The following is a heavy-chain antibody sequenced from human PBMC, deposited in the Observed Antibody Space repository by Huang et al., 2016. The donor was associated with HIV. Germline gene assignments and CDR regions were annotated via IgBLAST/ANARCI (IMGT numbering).Heavy chain of an antibody. CDR1: GYTLTELS. Sequence: QVQLVQSGAEVKKPGASVKVSCKVSGYTLTELSIHWVRQAPGKGRERRGGVAPENGETNYAQNFQGRVTMTDDTSTDTAYMELNSLRSEDTAVYYCATGFDTYYDIWGQGTMVIASS. D-gene: IGHD2-21*01. CDR2: VAPENGET. CDR3: ATGFDTYYDI. J-gene: IGHJ3*02. V-gene: IGHV1-24*01.